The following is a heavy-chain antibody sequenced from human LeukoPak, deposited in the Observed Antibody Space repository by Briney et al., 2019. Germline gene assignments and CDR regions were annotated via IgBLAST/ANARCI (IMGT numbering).Heavy chain of an antibody. D-gene: IGHD6-6*01. CDR1: GFTFSSYA. Sequence: PGGSLRLSCAASGFTFSSYAMHWVCQAPGKGLEWVAVISYDGSNKYYADSVKGRFTISRDNSKNTLYLQMNSLRAEDTAVYYCAASSGVGYFDYWGQGTLVTVSS. CDR3: AASSGVGYFDY. CDR2: ISYDGSNK. V-gene: IGHV3-30-3*01. J-gene: IGHJ4*02.